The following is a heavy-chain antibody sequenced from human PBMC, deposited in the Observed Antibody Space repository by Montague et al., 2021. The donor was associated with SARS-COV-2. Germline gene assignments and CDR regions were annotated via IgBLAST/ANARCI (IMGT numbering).Heavy chain of an antibody. CDR1: GGSIGSYY. CDR2: IHYSGSN. D-gene: IGHD3-10*01. Sequence: SETLSLTCSVSGGSIGSYYWSWLRQPPGKGLEWIGHIHYSGSNTCSPSFKSRVTISIDTPKNQFSLKLSSVTAADTAVYYCARSLDPSGTYYLPYWGQGPLVTVSS. CDR3: ARSLDPSGTYYLPY. V-gene: IGHV4-59*01. J-gene: IGHJ4*02.